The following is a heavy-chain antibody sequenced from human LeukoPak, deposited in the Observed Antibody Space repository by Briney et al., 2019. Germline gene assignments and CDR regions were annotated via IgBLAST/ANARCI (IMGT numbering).Heavy chain of an antibody. J-gene: IGHJ4*02. CDR3: ARASCGGDCHMVAY. Sequence: ASVKVSCKASGYTFTGYYMHWVRQAPGQGLEWMGWINPNSGGTNYAQKFQGRVTMTRDTSISTAYMELSRLRSDDTAVYYCARASCGGDCHMVAYWGQGTLVTVSS. V-gene: IGHV1-2*02. CDR1: GYTFTGYY. D-gene: IGHD2-21*02. CDR2: INPNSGGT.